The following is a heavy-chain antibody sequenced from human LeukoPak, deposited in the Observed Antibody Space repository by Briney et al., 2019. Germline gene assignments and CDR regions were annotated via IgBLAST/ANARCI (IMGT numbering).Heavy chain of an antibody. CDR3: AKSGLNRFDY. J-gene: IGHJ4*02. CDR2: INSDESST. D-gene: IGHD2-15*01. V-gene: IGHV3-74*01. Sequence: GGSLRLSCAASGFTFSSYWMHWVRQPPGKGLVWVSRINSDESSTNYADSVKGRFTISRDDSKNTLYLQMNSLRAEDTAVYYCAKSGLNRFDYWGQGTLVTVSS. CDR1: GFTFSSYW.